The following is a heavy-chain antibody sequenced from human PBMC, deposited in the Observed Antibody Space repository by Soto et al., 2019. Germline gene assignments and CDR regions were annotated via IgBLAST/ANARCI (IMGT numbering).Heavy chain of an antibody. J-gene: IGHJ4*02. D-gene: IGHD4-17*01. V-gene: IGHV4-39*01. CDR2: IYYSGST. CDR3: ARQADDYGDYGLDY. Sequence: SETLSLTCTVSGGSISSSSYYWGWIRQPPGKGLEWIGSIYYSGSTYYNPSLKSRVTISVDTSKNQFSLKLSSVTAADTAVYYCARQADDYGDYGLDYWGQGTLVTVSS. CDR1: GGSISSSSYY.